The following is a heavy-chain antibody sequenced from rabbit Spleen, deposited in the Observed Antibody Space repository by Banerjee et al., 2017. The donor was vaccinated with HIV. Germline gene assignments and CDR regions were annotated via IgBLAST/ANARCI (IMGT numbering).Heavy chain of an antibody. D-gene: IGHD8-1*01. J-gene: IGHJ6*01. CDR3: ARDTGTSFSTYGMDL. V-gene: IGHV1S40*01. CDR2: IYGGSSGDT. CDR1: GFSFSNRYY. Sequence: QSLEESGGDLVKPGASLTLTCTASGFSFSNRYYMCWVRQAPGKGLEWIACIYGGSSGDTYYASWAKGRFTISKTSSTTVTLQMSSLTVADTATYFCARDTGTSFSTYGMDLWGPGTLVTVS.